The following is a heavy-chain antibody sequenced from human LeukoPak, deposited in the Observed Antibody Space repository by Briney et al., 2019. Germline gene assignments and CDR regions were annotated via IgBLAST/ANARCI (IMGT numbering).Heavy chain of an antibody. CDR1: GFTFSSFG. D-gene: IGHD3-22*01. J-gene: IGHJ6*03. CDR3: AKSVFDSSGDPYMDV. Sequence: GGTLRLSCAASGFTFSSFGMSWVRQAPGKGLEWVSAISSTGGTAYYADSVKGRFTISRDNSMSTLYLQMNSLRAEDTAVYYCAKSVFDSSGDPYMDVWGKGTTVTISS. V-gene: IGHV3-23*01. CDR2: ISSTGGTA.